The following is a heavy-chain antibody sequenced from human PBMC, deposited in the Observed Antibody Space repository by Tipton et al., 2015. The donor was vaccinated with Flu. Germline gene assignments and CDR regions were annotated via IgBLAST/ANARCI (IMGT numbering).Heavy chain of an antibody. Sequence: LRLSCAASGFSFSSHEMNWIRQPPGKRLEWIGYIFYSESTHYSPSLKSRVTISVDTSQSQFSLRLSSVTAADTAVYYCARMNVAAGSFYIDNWGQGTLVTVSS. V-gene: IGHV4-59*08. CDR2: IFYSEST. CDR3: ARMNVAAGSFYIDN. D-gene: IGHD6-13*01. J-gene: IGHJ4*02. CDR1: GFSFSSHE.